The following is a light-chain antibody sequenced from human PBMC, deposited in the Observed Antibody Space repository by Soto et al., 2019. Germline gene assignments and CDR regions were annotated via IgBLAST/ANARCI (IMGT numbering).Light chain of an antibody. CDR3: CSYAGPYTAV. CDR2: DVN. CDR1: GSDVGGYDF. Sequence: QSVLTQPRSVSVSPGQSVTISCTGTGSDVGGYDFVSWYQQHPGKAPKLMIFDVNKRPSGVPDRFSGSKSGSTASLTISGLQADDEAGYFCCSYAGPYTAVFGGGTKLTVL. J-gene: IGLJ3*02. V-gene: IGLV2-11*01.